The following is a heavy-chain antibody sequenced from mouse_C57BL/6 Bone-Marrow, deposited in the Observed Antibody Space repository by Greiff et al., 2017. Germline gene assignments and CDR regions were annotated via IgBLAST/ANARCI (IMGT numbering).Heavy chain of an antibody. Sequence: EVKLQQSGAELVRPGASVKLSCTASGFNIKDDYMHWVKQRPEQGLEWIGWIDPENGDTEYASKFQGKATITADTSSNTAYLQLSSLTSEDTAVYYCTHYYGSSSFDYWGQGTTLTVSS. D-gene: IGHD1-1*01. CDR3: THYYGSSSFDY. CDR2: IDPENGDT. CDR1: GFNIKDDY. J-gene: IGHJ2*01. V-gene: IGHV14-4*01.